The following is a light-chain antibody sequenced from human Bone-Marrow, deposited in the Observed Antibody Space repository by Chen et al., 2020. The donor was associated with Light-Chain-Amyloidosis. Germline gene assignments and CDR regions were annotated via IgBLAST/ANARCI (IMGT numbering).Light chain of an antibody. J-gene: IGKJ5*01. CDR1: QSISSY. CDR2: AAS. CDR3: QQTYSTPIT. Sequence: DIQMTQSPSSLSASVGARVTITCRASQSISSYLNWYQQKPGKAPKLLIYAASSLQRGVPSRFTGSGSETDFTITISSLQSEDFATYYCQQTYSTPITFGQGTRLEIK. V-gene: IGKV1-39*01.